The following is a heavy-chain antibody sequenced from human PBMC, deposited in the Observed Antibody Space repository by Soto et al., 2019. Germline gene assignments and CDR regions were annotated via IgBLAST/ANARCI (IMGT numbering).Heavy chain of an antibody. V-gene: IGHV3-33*01. Sequence: QVQLVESGGGVVQPGRSLRLSCAASGFTFSSYGMHWVRQAPGKGLEWVAVVWYDGSNKYYADSVKGRFTISRDNSKNALYLEINCLRAEDRALYYCAGDGYCSGSYYIDYWGQGTMVTVSS. D-gene: IGHD3-10*01. CDR2: VWYDGSNK. CDR1: GFTFSSYG. CDR3: AGDGYCSGSYYIDY. J-gene: IGHJ4*02.